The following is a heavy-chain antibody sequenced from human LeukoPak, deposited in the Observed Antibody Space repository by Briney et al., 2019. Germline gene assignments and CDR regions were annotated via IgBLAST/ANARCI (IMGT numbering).Heavy chain of an antibody. CDR3: ASECIAAPWSVDY. J-gene: IGHJ4*02. V-gene: IGHV3-11*04. D-gene: IGHD6-25*01. Sequence: PSETLSLTCTVSGYSINSGYYWAWIRQPPGKGLEWVSSISSSGHSAYYADSVKGRFTISRDSAQNSLYLQMNSLRAEDTAVYYCASECIAAPWSVDYWGQGTPVTVSS. CDR2: ISSSGHSA. CDR1: GYSINSGYY.